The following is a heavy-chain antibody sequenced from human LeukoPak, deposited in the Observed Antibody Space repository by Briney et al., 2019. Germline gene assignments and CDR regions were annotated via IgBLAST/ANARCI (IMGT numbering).Heavy chain of an antibody. J-gene: IGHJ4*02. CDR2: IYYSGST. CDR1: GGSISSYY. D-gene: IGHD2-2*02. V-gene: IGHV4-39*01. CDR3: ARPATYCSSTSCYTFDY. Sequence: SETLSFTCTVSGGSISSYYWSWIRQPPGKGLEWIGSIYYSGSTYYNPSLKSRVTISVDTSKNQFSLKLSSVTAADTAVYYCARPATYCSSTSCYTFDYWGQGTLVTVSS.